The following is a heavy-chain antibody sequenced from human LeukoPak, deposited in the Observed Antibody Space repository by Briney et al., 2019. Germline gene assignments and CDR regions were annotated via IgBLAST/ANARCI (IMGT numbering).Heavy chain of an antibody. Sequence: GGSLRLSCAASGFTFSNAWMSWVRQAPGKGLEWVAFIRYDGSNKYYADSVKGRFTISRDNSKNTLYLQMNSLRAEDTAVYYCARNGGLLWFGELSPTRDAFDIWGQGTMVTVSS. V-gene: IGHV3-30*02. D-gene: IGHD3-10*01. CDR2: IRYDGSNK. CDR1: GFTFSNAW. CDR3: ARNGGLLWFGELSPTRDAFDI. J-gene: IGHJ3*02.